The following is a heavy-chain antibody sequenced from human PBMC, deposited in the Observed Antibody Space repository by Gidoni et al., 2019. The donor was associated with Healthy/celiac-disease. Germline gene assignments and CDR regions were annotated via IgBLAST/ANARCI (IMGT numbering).Heavy chain of an antibody. V-gene: IGHV3-9*01. J-gene: IGHJ4*02. CDR2: ISWNSGSI. CDR3: AKDRKATIIFPQY. CDR1: GFTFDDYA. Sequence: EVQLVESGGGLVQPGRSLRLSCAASGFTFDDYAMHWVRQAPGKGLEWVAGISWNSGSIGYADSVKGRFTISRDNAKNSLYLQMNSLRAEDTALYYCAKDRKATIIFPQYWGQGTLVTVSS. D-gene: IGHD3-10*01.